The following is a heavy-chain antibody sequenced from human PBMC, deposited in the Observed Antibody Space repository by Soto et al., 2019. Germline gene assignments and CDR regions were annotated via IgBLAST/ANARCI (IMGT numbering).Heavy chain of an antibody. Sequence: GASVKVSCKASGYTFTAYYLHWVRQAPGQGLEWLGWIGPNNGGTSHAQKFQGRVTMTRDMSVSTAYMELSSLRSDDTAVYYCARDVDIISGYYYRGALDYWGQGTMVTVYS. V-gene: IGHV1-2*02. CDR2: IGPNNGGT. J-gene: IGHJ4*02. CDR3: ARDVDIISGYYYRGALDY. D-gene: IGHD3-22*01. CDR1: GYTFTAYY.